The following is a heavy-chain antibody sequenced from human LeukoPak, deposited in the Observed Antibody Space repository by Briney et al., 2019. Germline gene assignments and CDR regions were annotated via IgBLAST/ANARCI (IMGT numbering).Heavy chain of an antibody. J-gene: IGHJ4*02. Sequence: GGSLRLSCAASGFTFSSYSMNWVRQAPGKGLEWVSAISGSGGSTYYADSVKGRFTISRDNSKNTLYLQMNSLRAEDTAVYYCARWSVVPAAAVDYWGQGTLVTVSS. CDR3: ARWSVVPAAAVDY. CDR1: GFTFSSYS. CDR2: ISGSGGST. D-gene: IGHD2-2*01. V-gene: IGHV3-23*01.